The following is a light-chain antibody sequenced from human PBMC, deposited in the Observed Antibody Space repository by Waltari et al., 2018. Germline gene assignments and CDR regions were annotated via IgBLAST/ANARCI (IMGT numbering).Light chain of an antibody. J-gene: IGKJ3*01. CDR1: QSIRSW. V-gene: IGKV1-5*01. CDR3: QQYNAYSPLT. CDR2: DPS. Sequence: DIQLTQSPSTLSASVGDRVTISCRASQSIRSWLAWYQQKPGKAPKLLIYDPSSLESGVPSRFSGSGSGTDFTLAIASLQPDDFATYYCQQYNAYSPLTFGPGTKVDIK.